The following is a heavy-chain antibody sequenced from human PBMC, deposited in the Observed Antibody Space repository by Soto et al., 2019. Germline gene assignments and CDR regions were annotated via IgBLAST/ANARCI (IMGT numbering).Heavy chain of an antibody. D-gene: IGHD6-19*01. CDR3: ARATAVAGFEY. Sequence: SLSRPVSVSGGSMSRGGYSWSWIRQPPGKGLEWIGYIYHSGITYYNPSLKSRVTISVDRSKNQFSLKLSSVTAADTDVYYRARATAVAGFEYWGQGTLVTVSS. V-gene: IGHV4-30-2*01. J-gene: IGHJ4*02. CDR2: IYHSGIT. CDR1: GGSMSRGGYS.